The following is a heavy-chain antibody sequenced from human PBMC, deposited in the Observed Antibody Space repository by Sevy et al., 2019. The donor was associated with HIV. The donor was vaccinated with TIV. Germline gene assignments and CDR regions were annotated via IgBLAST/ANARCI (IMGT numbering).Heavy chain of an antibody. CDR3: AHNVMVRGVQYYFDY. CDR1: GFSLSTSGVG. V-gene: IGHV2-5*02. Sequence: SGPTLVNPTQTLTLTCTFSGFSLSTSGVGVGWIRQPPGKALEWLALIYWDDDKRYSPSLKNRLTITKDTSKNQVVLTMTDMDPVDTATYYCAHNVMVRGVQYYFDYWGQGTLVTVSS. J-gene: IGHJ4*02. D-gene: IGHD3-10*01. CDR2: IYWDDDK.